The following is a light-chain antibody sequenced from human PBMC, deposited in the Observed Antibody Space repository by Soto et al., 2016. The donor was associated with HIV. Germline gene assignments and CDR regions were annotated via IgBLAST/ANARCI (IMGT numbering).Light chain of an antibody. CDR1: KLGDKF. J-gene: IGLJ2*01. CDR2: QDT. Sequence: SYELTQPPSVSVSPGQTASITCSGDKLGDKFACWYLQKPGQSPLLVIYQDTKRPSGIPERFSGSNSGNTATLTISGTQAMDEADYYCQAWDSSTVVFGGGTKLDRP. V-gene: IGLV3-1*01. CDR3: QAWDSSTVV.